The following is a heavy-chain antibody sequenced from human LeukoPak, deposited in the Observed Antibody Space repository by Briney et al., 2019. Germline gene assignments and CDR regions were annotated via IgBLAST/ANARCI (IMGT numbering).Heavy chain of an antibody. J-gene: IGHJ4*02. CDR1: GFTFSSYA. V-gene: IGHV3-15*01. CDR3: ITPLPYSAQ. CDR2: IKPKTDGETT. Sequence: PGGSLRLSCAASGFTFSSYAMSWVRQAPGRGLEWVGRIKPKTDGETTEYAAPVKDRFSISRDDSKSMMYLQMNSLKTEDTAVYYCITPLPYSAQGGQGTLVTVSS. D-gene: IGHD2-21*01.